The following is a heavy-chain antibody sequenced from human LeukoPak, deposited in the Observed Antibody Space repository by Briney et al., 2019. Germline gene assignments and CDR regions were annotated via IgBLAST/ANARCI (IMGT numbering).Heavy chain of an antibody. CDR1: GGSISSGSYY. Sequence: PSETLSLTCTVSGGSISSGSYYWGWIRQPPGKGLEWIGSIYYSGSTYYNPSLKSRVTISVDTSKNQFSLKLSSVTAADTAVYYCARDGVRGYSYGYGDFDYWGQGTLVTVSS. V-gene: IGHV4-39*07. CDR2: IYYSGST. CDR3: ARDGVRGYSYGYGDFDY. J-gene: IGHJ4*02. D-gene: IGHD5-18*01.